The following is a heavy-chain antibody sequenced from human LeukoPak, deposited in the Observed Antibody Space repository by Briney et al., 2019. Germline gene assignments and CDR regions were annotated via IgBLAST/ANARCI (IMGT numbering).Heavy chain of an antibody. CDR3: VREFVTGCNSVTCPSFWFDP. CDR2: FYHNGQN. CDR1: GYSISSGYY. D-gene: IGHD2/OR15-2a*01. V-gene: IGHV4-38-2*02. J-gene: IGHJ5*02. Sequence: SETLSLTCIVSGYSISSGYYWGWIRQSPGKGLEWIGSFYHNGQNNYNPSLKSRVTISEDTSKNQFSLKMTSMTAADTAMYFCVREFVTGCNSVTCPSFWFDPWGQGIQVTVSA.